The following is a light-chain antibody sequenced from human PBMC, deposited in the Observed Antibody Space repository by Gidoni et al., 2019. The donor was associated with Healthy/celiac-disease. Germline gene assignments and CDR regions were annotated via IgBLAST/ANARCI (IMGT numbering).Light chain of an antibody. CDR3: QQYGSPPWT. CDR2: GAS. Sequence: DIVLTQSPGTLSLSPGERATLSCRASQSVSSSYLAWYQQKPGQAPRLLIYGASSRATGIPDRFSGSGSGTDFTLTISRLEPEDFAVYYCQQYGSPPWTFXQXTKVEIK. V-gene: IGKV3-20*01. J-gene: IGKJ1*01. CDR1: QSVSSSY.